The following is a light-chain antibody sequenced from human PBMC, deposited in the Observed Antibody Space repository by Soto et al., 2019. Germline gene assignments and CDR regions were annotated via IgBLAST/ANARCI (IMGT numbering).Light chain of an antibody. CDR1: SSDVGNNNY. Sequence: QSVLTQRASVSGSPGQSNTISCTGTSSDVGNNNYVSWYQHNPGRAPKVMICDVTNRPSGVSNRFSGSKSGNTASLSISGLQAEDEADYYCSSFTGSSYVFGTGTKATVL. J-gene: IGLJ1*01. CDR3: SSFTGSSYV. V-gene: IGLV2-14*03. CDR2: DVT.